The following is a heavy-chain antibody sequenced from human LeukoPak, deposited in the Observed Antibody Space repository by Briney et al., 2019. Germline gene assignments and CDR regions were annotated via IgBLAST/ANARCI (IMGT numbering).Heavy chain of an antibody. CDR1: GFTFRTYA. Sequence: PGGSLRLSCAASGFTFRTYAMSWVRQAPGKGLEWVANINGDGRDKYYVGSVRGRFTISRDNADNALYLQMNSLRGDDTALYYCARGVDSAIDWWGQGTLVTVSS. J-gene: IGHJ4*02. D-gene: IGHD3-9*01. V-gene: IGHV3-7*01. CDR3: ARGVDSAIDW. CDR2: INGDGRDK.